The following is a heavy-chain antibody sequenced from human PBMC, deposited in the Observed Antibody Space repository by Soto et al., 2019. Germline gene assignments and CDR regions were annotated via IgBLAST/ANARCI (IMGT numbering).Heavy chain of an antibody. J-gene: IGHJ4*02. Sequence: ASVKVSCKASGGTFSSYAISWVRQAPGQGLEWMGVIIPIFGTANYAQKFQGRVTITADKSTSTAYMELSSLGSEDTAVYYCARVVDYGDYYFDYWGQGTLVTVSS. CDR2: IIPIFGTA. D-gene: IGHD4-17*01. CDR1: GGTFSSYA. V-gene: IGHV1-69*06. CDR3: ARVVDYGDYYFDY.